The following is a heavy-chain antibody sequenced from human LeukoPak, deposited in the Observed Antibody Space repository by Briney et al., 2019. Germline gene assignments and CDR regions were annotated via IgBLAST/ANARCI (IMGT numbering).Heavy chain of an antibody. V-gene: IGHV1-2*02. CDR2: IDPNSGDA. D-gene: IGHD1-26*01. CDR3: ARLGIDKWDLDY. Sequence: ASVKVSRKASGYTFTGHYIHWVRQAPGQRLEWVGWIDPNSGDAYYAQRFQGRVTMTRDTSITTAYMELSSLSSDDTAVYYCARLGIDKWDLDYWGQGTLVTVSS. CDR1: GYTFTGHY. J-gene: IGHJ4*02.